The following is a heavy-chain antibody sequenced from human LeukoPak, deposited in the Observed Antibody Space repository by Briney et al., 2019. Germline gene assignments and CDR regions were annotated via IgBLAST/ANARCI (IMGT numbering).Heavy chain of an antibody. CDR3: ARQPKFWYCSSTSCPSWFDP. Sequence: SETLSLTCAVYGGSFSGYYWSWIRQPPGKGLEWIGEINHSGSTNYNPSLKSRVTISVDTSKNQFSLKLSSVTAADTAVYYCARQPKFWYCSSTSCPSWFDPWGQGTLVTVSS. V-gene: IGHV4-34*01. CDR2: INHSGST. D-gene: IGHD2-2*01. CDR1: GGSFSGYY. J-gene: IGHJ5*02.